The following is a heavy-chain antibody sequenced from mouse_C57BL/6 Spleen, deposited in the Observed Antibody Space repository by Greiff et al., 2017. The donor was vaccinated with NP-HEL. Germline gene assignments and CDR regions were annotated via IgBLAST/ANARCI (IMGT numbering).Heavy chain of an antibody. J-gene: IGHJ2*01. Sequence: VQLVESGAELARPGASVKMSCKASGYTFTSYTMHWVKQRPGQGLEWIGYINPSSGYTKYNQKFKDKATLTADKSSSTAYMQLSSLTSEDSAVYYCAGGAFDYWGQGTTLTVSS. CDR1: GYTFTSYT. CDR2: INPSSGYT. D-gene: IGHD3-1*01. V-gene: IGHV1-4*01. CDR3: AGGAFDY.